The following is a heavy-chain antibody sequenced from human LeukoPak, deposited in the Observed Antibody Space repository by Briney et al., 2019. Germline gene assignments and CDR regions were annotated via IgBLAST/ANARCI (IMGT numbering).Heavy chain of an antibody. V-gene: IGHV3-74*01. CDR1: GFPFSNFR. J-gene: IGHJ4*02. D-gene: IGHD4/OR15-4a*01. CDR3: ARTHYGGAYGDY. Sequence: PGGSLRLSCAASGFPFSNFRMHWVRQAPEKGLVWVSRINSDGITTTYADSVKGRFTISRDNAKNTLYLQMNSLRAEDTAIYYCARTHYGGAYGDYWGQGTLVTVSS. CDR2: INSDGITT.